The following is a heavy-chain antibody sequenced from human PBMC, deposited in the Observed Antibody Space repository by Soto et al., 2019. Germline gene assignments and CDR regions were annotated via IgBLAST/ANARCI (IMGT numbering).Heavy chain of an antibody. CDR3: ARTDDYAFDY. CDR2: INPRGGST. Sequence: ASLKVCCKTSGYSFTSYYIHWVRQAPGQGLEWMGTINPRGGSTNYAPKFQGRVTVTRDTSTSTVYMELSSLRSEDTAVYYCARTDDYAFDYWGQGTQVTVSS. V-gene: IGHV1-46*01. J-gene: IGHJ4*02. D-gene: IGHD4-17*01. CDR1: GYSFTSYY.